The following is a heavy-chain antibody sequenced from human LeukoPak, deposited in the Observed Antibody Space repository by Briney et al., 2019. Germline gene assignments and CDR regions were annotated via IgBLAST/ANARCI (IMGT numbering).Heavy chain of an antibody. J-gene: IGHJ4*02. Sequence: GGSLRLSCAASGFTFSTYAISWVRQAPGKGLEWVSYIGSGGSPIYYADSVRGRFSISRDNAKNSLYLQMSSLRAEDTAVYYCARVRYNSGYIFDYWGQGTLVTVSS. CDR3: ARVRYNSGYIFDY. V-gene: IGHV3-48*04. CDR2: IGSGGSPI. D-gene: IGHD5-18*01. CDR1: GFTFSTYA.